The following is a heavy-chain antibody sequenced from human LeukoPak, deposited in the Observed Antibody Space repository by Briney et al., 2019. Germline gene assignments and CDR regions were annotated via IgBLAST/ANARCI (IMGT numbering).Heavy chain of an antibody. Sequence: GGSLRLSCAASGFTFSSYEMNWVRQAPGKGLEWVSYISSSGSTIYYADSVKGRFTISRDNAKNSLYLQMNSLRAEDTAVYYCARDRGYSSSWDWGQGTLVTVSS. CDR2: ISSSGSTI. J-gene: IGHJ4*02. CDR3: ARDRGYSSSWD. V-gene: IGHV3-48*03. D-gene: IGHD6-13*01. CDR1: GFTFSSYE.